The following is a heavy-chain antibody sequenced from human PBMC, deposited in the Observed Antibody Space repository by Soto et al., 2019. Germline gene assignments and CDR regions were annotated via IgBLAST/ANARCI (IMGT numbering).Heavy chain of an antibody. CDR1: GYSFTGYY. V-gene: IGHV1-2*02. D-gene: IGHD1-26*01. CDR3: GKGRSGDVGVFY. Sequence: QVQLVQPGAEVKKSGASVKISCKASGYSFTGYYIHWVRQAPGQGFEWMGESSPKSGGPKYAQTCQGRVIMTRETSITTVYMDLSNLSPDDTAVYYCGKGRSGDVGVFYCGQGTLVTV. J-gene: IGHJ4*02. CDR2: SSPKSGGP.